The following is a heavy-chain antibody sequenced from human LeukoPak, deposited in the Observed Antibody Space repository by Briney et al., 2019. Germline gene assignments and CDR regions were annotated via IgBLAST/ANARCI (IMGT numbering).Heavy chain of an antibody. D-gene: IGHD6-13*01. CDR3: AGKTYSSSQFDY. J-gene: IGHJ4*02. CDR1: GGTFSSYA. Sequence: SVKVSCKASGGTFSSYAISWVRQAPGRGLEWMGRIIPILGIANYAQKFQGRVTITADKSTSTAYMELSSLRSEDTAVYYCAGKTYSSSQFDYWGQGTLVTVSS. V-gene: IGHV1-69*04. CDR2: IIPILGIA.